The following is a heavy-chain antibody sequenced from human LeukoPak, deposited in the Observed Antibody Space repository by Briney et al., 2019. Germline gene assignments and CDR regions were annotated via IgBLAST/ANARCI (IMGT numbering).Heavy chain of an antibody. CDR2: ISWNSGSI. CDR3: AKATGIAVAGFYYFDS. D-gene: IGHD6-19*01. CDR1: GFTFDDYA. Sequence: GGSLRLSCAASGFTFDDYAMHWVRQAPGKGLEWVSGISWNSGSIVYADSVRGRFTISRDNAKNSLYLQMNSQRAEDMALYYCAKATGIAVAGFYYFDSWGQGTLVTVSS. J-gene: IGHJ4*02. V-gene: IGHV3-9*03.